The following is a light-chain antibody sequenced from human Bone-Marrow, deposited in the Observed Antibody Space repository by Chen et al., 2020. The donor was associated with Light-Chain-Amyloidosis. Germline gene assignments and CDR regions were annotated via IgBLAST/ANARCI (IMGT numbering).Light chain of an antibody. Sequence: QSALTQPASVSGSPGQSITISCTGTSSDVGGDNHVSWYQQHPDKAPKLMIYEFTNRPSWVPDRFSGSKSDNTASLTISGLQTEDEADYFCSSYTITNTLVFGSGTSVTDL. CDR2: EFT. CDR1: SSDVGGDNH. CDR3: SSYTITNTLV. J-gene: IGLJ1*01. V-gene: IGLV2-14*01.